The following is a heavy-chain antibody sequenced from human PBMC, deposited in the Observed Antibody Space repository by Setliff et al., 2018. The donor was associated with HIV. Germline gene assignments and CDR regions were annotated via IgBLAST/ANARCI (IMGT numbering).Heavy chain of an antibody. Sequence: PSETLSLTCTVSGASISSSSHHWAWIRQPPGKGLEYIGNIYYTGSTHHNPSLESRVATSVDTSKNQFSLKLSSVTAADTAVYYCARIVRWELVATSTFFDCYMDVWGKGTTVNVSS. J-gene: IGHJ6*03. CDR1: GASISSSSHH. CDR2: IYYTGST. V-gene: IGHV4-39*01. D-gene: IGHD1-26*01. CDR3: ARIVRWELVATSTFFDCYMDV.